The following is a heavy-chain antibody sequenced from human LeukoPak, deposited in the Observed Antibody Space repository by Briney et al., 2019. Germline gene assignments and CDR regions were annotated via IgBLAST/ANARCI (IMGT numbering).Heavy chain of an antibody. D-gene: IGHD6-13*01. J-gene: IGHJ4*02. CDR1: GGSLSSYY. CDR3: ARLSSSWYVETPDFDY. V-gene: IGHV4-59*08. CDR2: IYYSGNT. Sequence: ASETLSLTCTVSGGSLSSYYWSWIRQPPGKGLEWIGYIYYSGNTNYNPSLKSRVTISVDTSKNQFSLKLSSVTAADTAVYYCARLSSSWYVETPDFDYWGQGTLVTVSS.